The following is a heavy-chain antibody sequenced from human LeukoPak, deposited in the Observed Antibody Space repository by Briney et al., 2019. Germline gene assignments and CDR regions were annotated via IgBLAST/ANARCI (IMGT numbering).Heavy chain of an antibody. D-gene: IGHD1-26*01. V-gene: IGHV4-39*01. J-gene: IGHJ5*02. CDR2: IYYSGST. CDR1: GGSISSSGYY. CDR3: ARHEYSGSYYGLSWFDP. Sequence: SETLSLTCTVSGGSISSSGYYWGWIRQPPGKGLEWVASIYYSGSTYYNPSLKSRVTISVDTSKNQLSLKLSFLTAADTAVYYCARHEYSGSYYGLSWFDPWGQGTLVTVSS.